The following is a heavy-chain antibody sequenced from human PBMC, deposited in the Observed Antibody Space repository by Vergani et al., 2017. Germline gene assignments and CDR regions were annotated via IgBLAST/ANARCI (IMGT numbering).Heavy chain of an antibody. Sequence: QVQLVQSGAEVKKPGSSVKVSCKASGGTFSSYAISWVRQAPGQGLEWMGGIIPIFGTANYAQKFQGRVTITADESTSTAYMELSSLRSEDTAVYYCARGYSNYGYYYYYYMDVWGKGTTVTVSS. D-gene: IGHD4-11*01. J-gene: IGHJ6*03. CDR2: IIPIFGTA. CDR3: ARGYSNYGYYYYYYMDV. CDR1: GGTFSSYA. V-gene: IGHV1-69*01.